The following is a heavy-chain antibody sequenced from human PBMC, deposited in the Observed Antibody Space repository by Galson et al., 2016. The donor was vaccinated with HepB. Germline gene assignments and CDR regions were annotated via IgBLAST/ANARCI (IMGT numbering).Heavy chain of an antibody. J-gene: IGHJ5*02. CDR1: GFTFSSYA. CDR3: AREFHNWFDP. V-gene: IGHV3-30-3*01. Sequence: SLRLSCAASGFTFSSYAMHWVRQTPGKGLEWVAVISYDGSNKYYAGSVKGRFTISRDNSKNTLYLQMSSLRAEDTAVYYCAREFHNWFDPWGQGTLVTVSS. CDR2: ISYDGSNK.